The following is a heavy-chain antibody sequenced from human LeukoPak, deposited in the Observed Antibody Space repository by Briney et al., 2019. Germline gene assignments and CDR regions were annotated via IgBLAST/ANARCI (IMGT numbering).Heavy chain of an antibody. J-gene: IGHJ4*02. Sequence: SETLSLTCTVSGGSISSYYWSWIRQPPGQGLEWIGDIFYSGSTNYNPSPNSRVTISVDMSKNQFSLKLSSVPAADTAVYYCARESRGWSYFDYWGQGTLVTVSS. CDR1: GGSISSYY. D-gene: IGHD6-19*01. CDR2: IFYSGST. V-gene: IGHV4-59*01. CDR3: ARESRGWSYFDY.